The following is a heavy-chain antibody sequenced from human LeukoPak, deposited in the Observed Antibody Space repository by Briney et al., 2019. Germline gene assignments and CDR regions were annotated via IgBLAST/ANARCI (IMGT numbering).Heavy chain of an antibody. V-gene: IGHV3-11*01. CDR1: GFTFSDYY. D-gene: IGHD3-16*01. J-gene: IGHJ4*02. CDR3: ARSHGLIYIPAPFDY. Sequence: PGGSLRLSCAASGFTFSDYYMGWIRQAPGKGLEWVSYISSSGSTIYYADSVKGRFTISRDNAKNSLYLQMNSLRAEDTAVYYCARSHGLIYIPAPFDYWGQGTLVTVSS. CDR2: ISSSGSTI.